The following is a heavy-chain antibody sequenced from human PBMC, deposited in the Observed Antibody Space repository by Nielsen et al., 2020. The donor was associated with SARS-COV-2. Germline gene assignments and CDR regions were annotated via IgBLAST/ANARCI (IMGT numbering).Heavy chain of an antibody. CDR1: GYSFTSYW. CDR3: ARATYCSSTNCYVGFDP. V-gene: IGHV5-51*01. CDR2: IYPGDSDT. J-gene: IGHJ5*02. Sequence: GESLKISCKGSGYSFTSYWIGWVRQMPGKGLEWMGIIYPGDSDTRYSPSFQGQVTISVDKSISTAYLQWSSLKASDAAMYYCARATYCSSTNCYVGFDPWGQGTLVTVSS. D-gene: IGHD2-2*01.